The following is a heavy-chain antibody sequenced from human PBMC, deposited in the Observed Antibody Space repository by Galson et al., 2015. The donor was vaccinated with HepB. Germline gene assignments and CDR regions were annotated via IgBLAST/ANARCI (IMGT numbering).Heavy chain of an antibody. CDR1: GGSISNNY. J-gene: IGHJ6*02. Sequence: ETLSLTCTVSGGSISNNYWSWIRQPPGKGLEWIGEINHSGGTNYNPSHKSRLIISVDTSKNQFPLKLSSVTAADTAVYYCARGRGTILRDGNYYFYGMDIWGQGTTVTVSS. V-gene: IGHV4-34*01. CDR3: ARGRGTILRDGNYYFYGMDI. D-gene: IGHD3-10*01. CDR2: INHSGGT.